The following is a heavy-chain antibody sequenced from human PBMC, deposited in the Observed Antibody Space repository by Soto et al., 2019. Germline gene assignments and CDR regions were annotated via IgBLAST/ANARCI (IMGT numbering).Heavy chain of an antibody. Sequence: ASVKFSCKASGYTFTSYAMHWVRQAPGQMLECMVWINAGNGNTKYXXKFQGRVXXTRDTSASTAXVELSXLRSEDTAVXYCARGWELRYYYGMDVWRQGTTVTVSS. CDR3: ARGWELRYYYGMDV. CDR1: GYTFTSYA. D-gene: IGHD1-26*01. CDR2: INAGNGNT. J-gene: IGHJ6*02. V-gene: IGHV1-3*01.